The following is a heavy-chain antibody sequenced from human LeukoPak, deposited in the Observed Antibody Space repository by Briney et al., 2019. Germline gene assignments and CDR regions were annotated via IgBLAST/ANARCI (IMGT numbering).Heavy chain of an antibody. J-gene: IGHJ4*02. CDR1: GGSISSGGYY. V-gene: IGHV4-31*03. D-gene: IGHD2-15*01. Sequence: SETLSLTCTVSGGSISSGGYYWSWIRQHPGKGLEWIGYIYYSGSTYYNPSLKSRVTISVDTSKNQFSLKLSSVTAADTAVYYYAMSARRGLIANFDYWGQGTLVTVSS. CDR3: AMSARRGLIANFDY. CDR2: IYYSGST.